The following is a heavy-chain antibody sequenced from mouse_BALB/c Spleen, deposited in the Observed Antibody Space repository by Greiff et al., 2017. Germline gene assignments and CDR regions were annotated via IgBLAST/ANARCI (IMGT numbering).Heavy chain of an antibody. Sequence: EVKLQESGPGLVKPSQSLSLTCTVTGYSITSDYAWNWIRQFPGNKLEWMGYISYSGSTSYNPSLKSRISITRDTSKNQFFLQLNSVTTEDTATFYCATSPFPGGMDYWGQGTSVTVSS. CDR3: ATSPFPGGMDY. J-gene: IGHJ4*01. V-gene: IGHV3-2*02. CDR2: ISYSGST. CDR1: GYSITSDYA.